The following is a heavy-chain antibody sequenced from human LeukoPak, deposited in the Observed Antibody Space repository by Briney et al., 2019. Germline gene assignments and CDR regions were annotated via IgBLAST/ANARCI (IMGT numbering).Heavy chain of an antibody. CDR1: GFTFSSYG. J-gene: IGHJ4*02. V-gene: IGHV3-30*02. CDR3: AYLQSRTGTTMVDY. CDR2: IRYDGSNK. D-gene: IGHD1-7*01. Sequence: GGSLSLSCAASGFTFSSYGMQWVRHARGKGLEGGAFIRYDGSNKYYADSVKGRFTISRDNSKNTLYLQMNSLRAEDTAVYYCAYLQSRTGTTMVDYWGQGTLVTVSS.